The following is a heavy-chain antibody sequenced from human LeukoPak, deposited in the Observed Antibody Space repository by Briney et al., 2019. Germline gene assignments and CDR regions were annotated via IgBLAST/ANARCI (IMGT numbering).Heavy chain of an antibody. CDR3: ARHDYGDYVDY. CDR1: GGSISSYY. V-gene: IGHV4-59*08. Sequence: SETLSLTCTVSGGSISSYYWSWIRQPPGKGLEWIGYIYYSGSTNYNPSLKSRVTISVDTSKNQFSLKLSSVTAADTAVYYCARHDYGDYVDYLGQGTLVTVSS. J-gene: IGHJ4*02. D-gene: IGHD4-17*01. CDR2: IYYSGST.